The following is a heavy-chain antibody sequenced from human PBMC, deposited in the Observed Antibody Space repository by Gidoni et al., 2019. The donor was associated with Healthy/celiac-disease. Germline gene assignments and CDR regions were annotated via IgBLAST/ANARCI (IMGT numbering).Heavy chain of an antibody. CDR3: ARADILTGYYNTWFDP. D-gene: IGHD3-9*01. CDR1: GYSIRRGYY. CDR2: IYHSGST. V-gene: IGHV4-38-2*02. J-gene: IGHJ5*02. Sequence: QVQLQESGRGLVTPSEPLSRTCPVSGYSIRRGYYWGWIRQPPGKGLEWIGSIYHSGSTYYLTSLMSLVTISVDTSKNQFSLKLSAVNAADTALYCGARADILTGYYNTWFDPWGQGTLVTVSS.